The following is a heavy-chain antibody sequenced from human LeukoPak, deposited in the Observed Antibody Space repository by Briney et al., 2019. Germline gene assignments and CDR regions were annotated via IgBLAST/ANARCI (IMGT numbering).Heavy chain of an antibody. CDR2: ISGSGGST. CDR3: AKEFGPAATLSYYYMDV. J-gene: IGHJ6*03. D-gene: IGHD2-15*01. CDR1: GFTFSTYA. V-gene: IGHV3-23*01. Sequence: GGSLRLSCVASGFTFSTYAMSWVRQAPGKGLEWVSAISGSGGSTHYAESVKGRFTISRDNSKNTLYLQMNSLRAEDTAVYYCAKEFGPAATLSYYYMDVWGRGTTVTVSS.